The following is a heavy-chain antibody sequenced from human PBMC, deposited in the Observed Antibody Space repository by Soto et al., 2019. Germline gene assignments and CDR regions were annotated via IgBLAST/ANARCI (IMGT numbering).Heavy chain of an antibody. J-gene: IGHJ4*02. CDR1: GFTFSDHY. V-gene: IGHV3-72*01. CDR3: ARGGYSSGWYYFDY. D-gene: IGHD6-19*01. CDR2: TRNKANSYTT. Sequence: GGSLRLSCAASGFTFSDHYMDWVRQAPGKGLEWVGRTRNKANSYTTEYAASVKGRFTISRDDSKNSLYLQMSSLKTEDTAVYYCARGGYSSGWYYFDYWGQGTLVTAPS.